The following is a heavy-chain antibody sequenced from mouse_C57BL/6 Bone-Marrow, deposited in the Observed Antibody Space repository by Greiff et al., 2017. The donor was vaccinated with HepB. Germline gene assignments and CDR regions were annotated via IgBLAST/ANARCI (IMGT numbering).Heavy chain of an antibody. D-gene: IGHD2-14*01. J-gene: IGHJ2*01. CDR3: ARARGTGNSPDY. CDR1: GYTFTSYG. Sequence: QVQLKQSGAELARPGASVKLSCKASGYTFTSYGISWVKQRPGQGLEWIGEIYPRSGNTYYNEKFKGKATLTADKSSSTAYMELRSLTSEDSAVYFCARARGTGNSPDYGCQGTTLTVSA. V-gene: IGHV1-81*01. CDR2: IYPRSGNT.